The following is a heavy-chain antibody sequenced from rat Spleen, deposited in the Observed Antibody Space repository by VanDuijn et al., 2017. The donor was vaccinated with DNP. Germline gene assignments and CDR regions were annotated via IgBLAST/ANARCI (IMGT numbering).Heavy chain of an antibody. CDR3: TKYGGYSGD. V-gene: IGHV2-6*01. J-gene: IGHJ2*01. CDR2: ISSGGNT. CDR1: GFSLTSYN. Sequence: QVQLKESGPGLVQPSQTLSLTCTVAGFSLTSYNVHWVRQPPGKGLEWIAAISSGGNTYFNSAVKSRLSISRDTSKSQVFLGMNSLQTEDTAIYFCTKYGGYSGDWGQGVMVTVSS. D-gene: IGHD1-11*01.